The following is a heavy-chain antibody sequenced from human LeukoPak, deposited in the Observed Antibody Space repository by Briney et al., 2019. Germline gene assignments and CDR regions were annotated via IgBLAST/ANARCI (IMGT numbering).Heavy chain of an antibody. CDR3: ARAGSSWANDY. J-gene: IGHJ4*02. CDR1: GFTFSSYS. CDR2: ISSDGSDT. D-gene: IGHD6-13*01. V-gene: IGHV3-74*01. Sequence: GGSLRLSCAASGFTFSSYSMNWVRQAPGKGLVWASRISSDGSDTTYADSVKGRFTISRDNAKNMLYLQMNSLRVEDTAVYYCARAGSSWANDYWGQGTLVTVSS.